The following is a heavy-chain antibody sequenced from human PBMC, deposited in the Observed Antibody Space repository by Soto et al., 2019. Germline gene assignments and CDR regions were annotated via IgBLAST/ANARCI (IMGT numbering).Heavy chain of an antibody. Sequence: EVQLLESGGGLVQPGGSLRLSCAASGFTFSSYAMSWVRQAPGKGLEWVSAISGSGGSTYYADSVKGRFTISRDNSKNTLYLQMNSLRAEDTAVYYCTKDGGLPGIYGSRDYYGMDVWGQGTTVTVSS. D-gene: IGHD3-10*01. CDR3: TKDGGLPGIYGSRDYYGMDV. J-gene: IGHJ6*02. CDR1: GFTFSSYA. CDR2: ISGSGGST. V-gene: IGHV3-23*01.